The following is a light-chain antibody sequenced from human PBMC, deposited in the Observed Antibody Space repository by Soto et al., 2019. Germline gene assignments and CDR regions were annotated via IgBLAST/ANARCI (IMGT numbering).Light chain of an antibody. V-gene: IGKV3-20*01. CDR3: QQYGSLWT. Sequence: EIVLTQSPGTLSLSPGERATLSCRASQSVSSSYLAWYQQKPGQAPRLLIYGASSRATGIPDRFSGSGSGTDVTLTISRLEPEDFAMYYCQQYGSLWTFGQGTKVEIK. J-gene: IGKJ1*01. CDR2: GAS. CDR1: QSVSSSY.